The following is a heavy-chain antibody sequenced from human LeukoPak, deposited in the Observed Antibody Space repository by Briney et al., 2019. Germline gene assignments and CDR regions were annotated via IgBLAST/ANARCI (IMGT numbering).Heavy chain of an antibody. D-gene: IGHD3-22*01. J-gene: IGHJ3*02. CDR1: GSTFSSYE. CDR2: ISSSGSTI. V-gene: IGHV3-48*03. CDR3: AREYYDSSGYLEYGDAFDI. Sequence: GGSLRLSCAASGSTFSSYEMNWVRQAPGKGLEWVSYISSSGSTIYYADSVKGRFTISRDNAKNSLYLQMNSLRAEDTAVYYCAREYYDSSGYLEYGDAFDIWGQGTMVTVSS.